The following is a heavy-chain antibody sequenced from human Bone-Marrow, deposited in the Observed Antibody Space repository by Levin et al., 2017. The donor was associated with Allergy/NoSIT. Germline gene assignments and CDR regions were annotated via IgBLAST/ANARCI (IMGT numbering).Heavy chain of an antibody. CDR3: AKTDGSFAFQHYFDS. CDR2: IGGSGGST. J-gene: IGHJ4*02. V-gene: IGHV3-23*01. CDR1: GFTFSSYA. D-gene: IGHD1-26*01. Sequence: SCAASGFTFSSYAMTWVRQAPGKGLDWVSVIGGSGGSTFYADSVKGRFTISRDQSTNTLFLQMNNLRVEDTAIYYCAKTDGSFAFQHYFDSWGQGARVTVSS.